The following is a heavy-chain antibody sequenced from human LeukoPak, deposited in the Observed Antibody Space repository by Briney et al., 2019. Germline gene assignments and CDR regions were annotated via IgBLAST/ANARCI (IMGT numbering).Heavy chain of an antibody. CDR2: MSFNGSNE. D-gene: IGHD1-1*01. V-gene: IGHV3-30*18. J-gene: IGHJ4*02. CDR3: ANFARGTSY. CDR1: GFIFSEYG. Sequence: GGSLRLSCAASGFIFSEYGMHWVRQAPGKGLEWVAVMSFNGSNEYYADSVKGRFIISRDNSKNTLYLQMNSLKTEDTALYYCANFARGTSYWGQGTLVTVSS.